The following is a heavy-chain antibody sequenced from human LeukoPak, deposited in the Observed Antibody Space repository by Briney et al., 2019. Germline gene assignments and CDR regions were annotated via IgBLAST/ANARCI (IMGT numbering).Heavy chain of an antibody. D-gene: IGHD6-6*01. V-gene: IGHV3-11*04. CDR3: AREGSRSSFYFDY. CDR2: ISNTGSTI. J-gene: IGHJ4*02. CDR1: KFTLSAFH. Sequence: GGSLRLSCEAPKFTLSAFHLNGIGQAPGKGLEGISHISNTGSTIYYADSVKGRFTISRDNAKNSLYLQVKSLRVEDTGVYYCAREGSRSSFYFDYWGQGTLVTVSS.